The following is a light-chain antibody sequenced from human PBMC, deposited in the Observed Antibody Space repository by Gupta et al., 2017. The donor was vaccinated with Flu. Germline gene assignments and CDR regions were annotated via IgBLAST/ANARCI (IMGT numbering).Light chain of an antibody. J-gene: IGLJ1*01. CDR2: DVS. V-gene: IGLV2-11*01. Sequence: QSALIQPRSVSGSPGQSVTISCTGTSSDVGAYNYVSWYQQHPGKGPKLIIYDVSKWPSGVPDRFSGSKSGNTASLTISGLHADDEADYYCCSYASSYSFYVFGNGTTVTVL. CDR1: SSDVGAYNY. CDR3: CSYASSYSFYV.